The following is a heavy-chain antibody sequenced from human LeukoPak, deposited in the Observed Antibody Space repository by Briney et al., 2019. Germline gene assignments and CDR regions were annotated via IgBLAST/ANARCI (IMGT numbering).Heavy chain of an antibody. Sequence: GGSLRLSCAASGFTFSSYGMHWVRQAPGKGLEWVAVIWYDGSNKYYADSVKGRFTISRDNSKNTLYLQVNSLRVEDTAIYYCARRYCGDDCYPYYFDYWGQGTLVSVSS. V-gene: IGHV3-33*01. CDR3: ARRYCGDDCYPYYFDY. CDR1: GFTFSSYG. D-gene: IGHD2-21*02. J-gene: IGHJ4*02. CDR2: IWYDGSNK.